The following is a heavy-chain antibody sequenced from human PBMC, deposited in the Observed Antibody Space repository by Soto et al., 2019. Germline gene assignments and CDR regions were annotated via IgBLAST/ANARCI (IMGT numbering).Heavy chain of an antibody. J-gene: IGHJ4*02. CDR3: AKVAFEIAAAGLGVDY. D-gene: IGHD6-13*01. CDR1: GFTFSSYG. Sequence: QVQLVESGGGVVQPGRSLRLSCAASGFTFSSYGMHWVRQAPGKGLEWVAVISYDGSNKYYADSVKGRFTISRDNSKNTLYLQMNSLRAEDTAVYYCAKVAFEIAAAGLGVDYWGQGTLVTVSS. CDR2: ISYDGSNK. V-gene: IGHV3-30*18.